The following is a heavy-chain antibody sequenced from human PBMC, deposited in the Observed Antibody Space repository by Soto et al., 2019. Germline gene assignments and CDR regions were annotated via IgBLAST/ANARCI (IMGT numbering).Heavy chain of an antibody. CDR3: ARRPVRGESMYYFDY. D-gene: IGHD3-10*02. Sequence: AETLSLSCVVSGYSITRGYFWAWIRQPPGKQLEWIGSIYYYVNTCYNPSLYSRVTVSVVTIKNRFSLQLNSVTAADTAVYYCARRPVRGESMYYFDYWGQGXVVTVYS. V-gene: IGHV4-38-2*01. CDR1: GYSITRGYF. CDR2: IYYYVNT. J-gene: IGHJ4*02.